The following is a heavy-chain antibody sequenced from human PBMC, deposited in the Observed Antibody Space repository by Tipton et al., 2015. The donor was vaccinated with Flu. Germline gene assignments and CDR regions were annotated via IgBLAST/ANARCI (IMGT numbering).Heavy chain of an antibody. CDR2: MWSDGGNK. J-gene: IGHJ6*03. D-gene: IGHD1-1*01. CDR3: AKASGTTHYYYYMDV. V-gene: IGHV3-30*02. CDR1: GFTFDYYG. Sequence: SLRLSCAASGFTFDYYGMHWVRQAPGRGLQWVAFMWSDGGNKKYVDSVKGRFTISRDNSKNSLYLQMNSLRAEDTALYYCAKASGTTHYYYYMDVWGKGTTVTVSS.